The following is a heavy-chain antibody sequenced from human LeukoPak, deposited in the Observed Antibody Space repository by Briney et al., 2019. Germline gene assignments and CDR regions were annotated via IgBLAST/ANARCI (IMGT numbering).Heavy chain of an antibody. CDR2: ISSSGSTI. V-gene: IGHV3-11*01. CDR1: GFTFSDYY. J-gene: IGHJ4*02. D-gene: IGHD3-22*01. Sequence: GGSLRLSCAASGFTFSDYYMSWIRQAPWKGREWVSYISSSGSTICYADSVKGRFTISRDNAKNSVYLEMNSLRAEDTAVYYCARRITMIVVAADYWGQGPLVTVSS. CDR3: ARRITMIVVAADY.